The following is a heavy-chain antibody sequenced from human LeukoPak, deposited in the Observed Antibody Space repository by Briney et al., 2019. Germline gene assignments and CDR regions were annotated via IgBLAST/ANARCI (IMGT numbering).Heavy chain of an antibody. V-gene: IGHV4-34*01. D-gene: IGHD2-2*01. CDR3: ARRVVVPAVVDY. CDR2: INHSGST. J-gene: IGHJ4*02. Sequence: SGTLSLTCAAYGESFRGYYWSWIRQPPGKGLEWMGEINHSGSTNYNPYLKSRLTKSVDTSKNLFSMKLSAVTAADTAVYYCARRVVVPAVVDYWGQGTLVTVSS. CDR1: GESFRGYY.